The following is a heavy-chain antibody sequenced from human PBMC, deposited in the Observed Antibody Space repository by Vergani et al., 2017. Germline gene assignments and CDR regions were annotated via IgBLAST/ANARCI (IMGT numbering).Heavy chain of an antibody. V-gene: IGHV1-2*02. J-gene: IGHJ5*02. CDR3: ARDRRGCSGGSCYVWFDP. CDR1: GYTFTGYY. CDR2: INPNSGGT. D-gene: IGHD2-15*01. Sequence: QVQLVQSGAEVKKPGASVKVSCKASGYTFTGYYMHWVRQAPGQGLEWMGWINPNSGGTNYAQKFQGRVTMTRDTSISTAYMELSRLRSDDTAVYYCARDRRGCSGGSCYVWFDPWGQGTLVTVSS.